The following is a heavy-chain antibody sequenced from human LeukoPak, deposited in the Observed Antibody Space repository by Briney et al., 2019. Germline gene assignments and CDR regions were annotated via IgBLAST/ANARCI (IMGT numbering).Heavy chain of an antibody. V-gene: IGHV5-10-1*04. D-gene: IGHD2-21*02. Sequence: GESLKISCKGSGYSFTSYWISWVRQMPGKGLEWMGRIDPSDSYTNYSPSFQGQVTISADKSISAAYLQWGSLKASDTAMYYCARQPNAYRGGDCYFPYFDYWGQGILVTVSS. CDR3: ARQPNAYRGGDCYFPYFDY. CDR2: IDPSDSYT. J-gene: IGHJ4*02. CDR1: GYSFTSYW.